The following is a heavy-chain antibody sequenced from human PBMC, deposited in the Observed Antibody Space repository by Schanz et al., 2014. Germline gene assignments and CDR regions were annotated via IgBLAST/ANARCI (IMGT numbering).Heavy chain of an antibody. J-gene: IGHJ4*02. D-gene: IGHD3-22*01. Sequence: VQLLESFFFFFPPFFSLKLSCSASLFTFRNYALSWVRQAPGKGLAWVAVISYHGSEKYYADSVKGRFTISRDNSKNTLYLQMNSLRTEDTAVYFCAKSYDTSGYSGFDYWGQGTLVTVSS. V-gene: IGHV3-30*18. CDR1: LFTFRNYA. CDR2: ISYHGSEK. CDR3: AKSYDTSGYSGFDY.